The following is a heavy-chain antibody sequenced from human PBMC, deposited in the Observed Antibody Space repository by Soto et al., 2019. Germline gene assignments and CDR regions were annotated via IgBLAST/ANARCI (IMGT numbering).Heavy chain of an antibody. Sequence: PGESLKISCKGSGYTFTTYWIGWVRQMPGKGLEWMGIIYPGDSDTRYSPSFQGQVTISADKSISTAYLQWSSLKASDTAIYYCASIIAVAGTIGAFDIWGQGTMVTVSS. V-gene: IGHV5-51*01. CDR2: IYPGDSDT. J-gene: IGHJ3*02. D-gene: IGHD6-19*01. CDR3: ASIIAVAGTIGAFDI. CDR1: GYTFTTYW.